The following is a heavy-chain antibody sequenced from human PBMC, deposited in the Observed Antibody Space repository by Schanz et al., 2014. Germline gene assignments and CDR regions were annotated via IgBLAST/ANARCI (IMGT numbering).Heavy chain of an antibody. CDR2: ISGSSRTI. CDR1: GFGFSSYS. CDR3: VRDSFFAFDY. D-gene: IGHD3-3*01. J-gene: IGHJ4*02. Sequence: EVQLLESGGGLVQPGGSLRLSCAASGFGFSSYSMNWVRQAPGKGLEWVSYISGSSRTIYYADSVKGRFTMSRDNAKNSVFLQMNSLRAEDTAVYYCVRDSFFAFDYWGQGTLVTVSS. V-gene: IGHV3-48*01.